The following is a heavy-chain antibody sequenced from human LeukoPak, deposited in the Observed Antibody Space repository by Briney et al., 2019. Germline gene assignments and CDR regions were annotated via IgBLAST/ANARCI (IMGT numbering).Heavy chain of an antibody. J-gene: IGHJ6*03. CDR3: ARGWSGSYYSHYYYYMDV. V-gene: IGHV1-2*02. D-gene: IGHD1-26*01. CDR1: GNTLTGYY. CDR2: INPNSGGT. Sequence: ASVKVSCKASGNTLTGYYMHWVRQAPGQGLEWMGWINPNSGGTNYAQKFQGRVTMTRDTSISTAYMELSRLRSDDTAVYYCARGWSGSYYSHYYYYMDVWGKGTTVTVSS.